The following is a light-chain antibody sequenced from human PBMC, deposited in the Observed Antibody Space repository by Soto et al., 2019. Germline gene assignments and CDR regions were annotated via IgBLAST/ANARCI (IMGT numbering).Light chain of an antibody. CDR3: AAWDDSLTGHVV. J-gene: IGLJ2*01. Sequence: QSVLTQPASASGTPGQRVTISCSGSSSNIGSNTVNWYQQLPGTAPKLLIYSNNQRPSGVPDRFSGSKSGTSASLAISVLQSEDEAEYDCAAWDDSLTGHVVFGGGTKLTVL. CDR1: SSNIGSNT. CDR2: SNN. V-gene: IGLV1-44*01.